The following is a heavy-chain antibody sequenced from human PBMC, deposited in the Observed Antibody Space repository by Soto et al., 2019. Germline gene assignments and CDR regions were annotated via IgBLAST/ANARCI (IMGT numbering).Heavy chain of an antibody. J-gene: IGHJ6*02. D-gene: IGHD6-19*01. Sequence: ASVKVSCKASGYTFTGYYMHWVRQAPGQGLEWMGWINPNSGGTNYAQKFQGWVTMTRDTSISTAYMELSRLRSDDTAVYYCARDLGNIAVAVSYYGMDVWGQGTTVTVSS. CDR1: GYTFTGYY. CDR3: ARDLGNIAVAVSYYGMDV. CDR2: INPNSGGT. V-gene: IGHV1-2*04.